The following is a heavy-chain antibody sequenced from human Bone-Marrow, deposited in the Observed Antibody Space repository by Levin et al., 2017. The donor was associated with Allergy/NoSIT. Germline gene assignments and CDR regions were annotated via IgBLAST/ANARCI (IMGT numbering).Heavy chain of an antibody. CDR2: ISYDGSNK. V-gene: IGHV3-30*03. J-gene: IGHJ6*02. CDR3: ASTLYSSGWYYRVKNYYYGMDV. CDR1: GFTFSSYG. Sequence: GGSLRLSCAASGFTFSSYGMHWVRQAPGKGLEWVAVISYDGSNKYYADSVKGRFTISRDNSKNTLYLQMNSLRAEDTAVYYCASTLYSSGWYYRVKNYYYGMDVWGQGTTVTVSS. D-gene: IGHD6-19*01.